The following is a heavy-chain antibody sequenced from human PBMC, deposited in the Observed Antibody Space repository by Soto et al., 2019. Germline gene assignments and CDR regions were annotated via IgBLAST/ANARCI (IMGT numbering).Heavy chain of an antibody. CDR2: ISSSSSTI. J-gene: IGHJ5*02. V-gene: IGHV3-11*04. CDR1: GFSVSDNY. CDR3: AREADYVNWFDP. D-gene: IGHD4-17*01. Sequence: GGSLRLSCVVSGFSVSDNYMSWVRQAPGKGLEWVSYISSSSSTIYYADSVKGRFTISRDNAKNSLYLQMNSLRAEDTAVYYCAREADYVNWFDPWGQGTLVTVSS.